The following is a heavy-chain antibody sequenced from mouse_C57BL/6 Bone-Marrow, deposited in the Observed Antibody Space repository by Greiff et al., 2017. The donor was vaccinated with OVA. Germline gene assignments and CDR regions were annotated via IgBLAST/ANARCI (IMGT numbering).Heavy chain of an antibody. V-gene: IGHV1-82*01. J-gene: IGHJ2*01. CDR3: ARWGIYDGYYVVFDY. CDR2: IYPGDGDT. D-gene: IGHD2-3*01. CDR1: GYAFSSSW. Sequence: VQLQQSGPELVKPGASVKISCKASGYAFSSSWMNWVKQRPGQGLEWIGRIYPGDGDTNYNGKFKGKATLTADKSSSTAYMQLSSLTSEDSAVYFCARWGIYDGYYVVFDYGGQGTTLTVSS.